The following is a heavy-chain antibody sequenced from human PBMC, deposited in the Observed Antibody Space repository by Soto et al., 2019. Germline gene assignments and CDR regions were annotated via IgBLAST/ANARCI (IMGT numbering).Heavy chain of an antibody. CDR3: ARERGGYGLFDS. Sequence: SETLSLTCTVSGRSISNAAYSWSWIRQPPGKGLEWIGYIYPSGMPFYNPSLRSRVTISIDRSNDQFSLNLKSVTAADTAVYYCARERGGYGLFDSWGQGTLVTVSS. D-gene: IGHD5-18*01. CDR1: GRSISNAAYS. CDR2: IYPSGMP. J-gene: IGHJ4*02. V-gene: IGHV4-30-2*01.